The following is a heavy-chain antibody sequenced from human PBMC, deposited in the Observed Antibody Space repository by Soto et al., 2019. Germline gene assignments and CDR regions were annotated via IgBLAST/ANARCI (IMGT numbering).Heavy chain of an antibody. Sequence: SVKVSCKASGGTFSSYAISWVRQAPGQGLEWMGGIIPIFGTANYAQKFQGRVTITADESTSTAYMELSSLRSEDTAVYYCARYPWGYCTNGVCYRHYYYGMDVWG. CDR2: IIPIFGTA. CDR1: GGTFSSYA. J-gene: IGHJ6*02. V-gene: IGHV1-69*13. D-gene: IGHD2-8*01. CDR3: ARYPWGYCTNGVCYRHYYYGMDV.